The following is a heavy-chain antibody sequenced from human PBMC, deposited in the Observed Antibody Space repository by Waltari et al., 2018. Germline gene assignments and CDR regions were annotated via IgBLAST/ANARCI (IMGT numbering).Heavy chain of an antibody. Sequence: QVRLVQSAAEVKKPGASVKVSCKASGYTFSSYGISWVRQAPGQGLEWMGWIGADNGNTDYAQKFRGRVTLTKDRSTNTAYMELRSLRSDDTSFYYCASSSFCSSTTCYLGYWGQGTLVTVSS. CDR3: ASSSFCSSTTCYLGY. V-gene: IGHV1-18*01. J-gene: IGHJ4*02. D-gene: IGHD2-2*01. CDR1: GYTFSSYG. CDR2: IGADNGNT.